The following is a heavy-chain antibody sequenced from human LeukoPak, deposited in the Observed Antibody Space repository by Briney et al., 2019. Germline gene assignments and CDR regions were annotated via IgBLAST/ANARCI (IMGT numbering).Heavy chain of an antibody. CDR3: ARAWFGESPTFYYYYYMDV. Sequence: ASVKVSCKASGYTFTGYYMHWVRQAPGQGLEWMGWINPNSGGTNYAQKFQGRVTMTRDTSISTAYMELSSLRSEDTAMYYCARAWFGESPTFYYYYYMDVWGKGTTVTISS. CDR2: INPNSGGT. D-gene: IGHD3-10*01. J-gene: IGHJ6*03. CDR1: GYTFTGYY. V-gene: IGHV1-2*02.